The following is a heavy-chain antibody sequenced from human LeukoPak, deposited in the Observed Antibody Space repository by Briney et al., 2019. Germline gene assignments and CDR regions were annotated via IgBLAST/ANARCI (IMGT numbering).Heavy chain of an antibody. V-gene: IGHV3-23*01. J-gene: IGHJ4*02. CDR1: GFTFSNYA. Sequence: GGSLRLSCAASGFTFSNYAMSWVRQAPGKGLEWVSAITGSGGNTYYADPVKGRFTISRDNSKNTLYLQMNSLRDEDTAVYYCAKWGDFDVLTGYYVPDFWGQGTLVTVSS. CDR3: AKWGDFDVLTGYYVPDF. CDR2: ITGSGGNT. D-gene: IGHD3-9*01.